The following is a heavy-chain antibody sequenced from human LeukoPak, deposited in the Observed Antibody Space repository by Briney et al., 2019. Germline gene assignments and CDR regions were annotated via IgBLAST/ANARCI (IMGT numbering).Heavy chain of an antibody. Sequence: ASVKVSCKASGYTFTSYDINWVRQATGQGLEWMGWMNPNSGNTGYAQKFQGRVTMTRNTSISTAYMELSSLRSEDTAVYYCASSGYCSGGSCYSWFDPWGQGTLVTVSS. CDR2: MNPNSGNT. J-gene: IGHJ5*02. CDR3: ASSGYCSGGSCYSWFDP. V-gene: IGHV1-8*01. CDR1: GYTFTSYD. D-gene: IGHD2-15*01.